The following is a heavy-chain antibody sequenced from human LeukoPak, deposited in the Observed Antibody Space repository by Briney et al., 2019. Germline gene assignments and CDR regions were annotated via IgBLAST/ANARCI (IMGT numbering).Heavy chain of an antibody. J-gene: IGHJ4*02. CDR2: IYYSGST. CDR3: ARGRPVTHFDY. D-gene: IGHD4-4*01. CDR1: GGSISSGGYY. V-gene: IGHV4-31*03. Sequence: SETLSLTCTVSGGSISSGGYYWSWIRQHPGKGLEWIGYIYYSGSTYYNPSLKSRVTISVDTSKNQFSLKLSSVTAADTAVYYCARGRPVTHFDYRGQGTLVTVSS.